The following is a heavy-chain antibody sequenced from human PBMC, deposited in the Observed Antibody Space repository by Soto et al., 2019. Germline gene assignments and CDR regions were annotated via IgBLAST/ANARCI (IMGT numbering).Heavy chain of an antibody. J-gene: IGHJ3*01. V-gene: IGHV3-23*01. CDR3: ARQGETGYTSGWKDDASDV. CDR1: GFIFSNYA. D-gene: IGHD6-19*01. Sequence: EVQLLESGGGLIQPGGSLRLSCAASGFIFSNYAMNWVRQAPGKGLEWVSSVSDSGVATHFADSVKGRFSISRDNSKNTQSLQMNSLRAEDTAVYYCARQGETGYTSGWKDDASDVWGQGTVVTVSA. CDR2: VSDSGVAT.